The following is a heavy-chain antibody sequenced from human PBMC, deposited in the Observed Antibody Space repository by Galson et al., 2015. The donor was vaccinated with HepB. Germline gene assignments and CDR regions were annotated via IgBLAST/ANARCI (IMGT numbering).Heavy chain of an antibody. CDR3: ARDLGYSYELANYYYYGMDV. CDR2: ISSSSSYT. V-gene: IGHV3-11*06. CDR1: GFTFSDYY. J-gene: IGHJ6*02. D-gene: IGHD5-18*01. Sequence: SLRLSCAASGFTFSDYYMSWIRQAPGKGLEWVSYISSSSSYTNYADSVKGRFTISRDNAKNSLYLQMNSLRAEDTAVYYCARDLGYSYELANYYYYGMDVWGQRTTVTVSS.